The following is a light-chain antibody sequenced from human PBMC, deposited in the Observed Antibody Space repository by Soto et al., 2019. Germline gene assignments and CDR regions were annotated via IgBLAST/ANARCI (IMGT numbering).Light chain of an antibody. CDR1: QSVSSSY. Sequence: EIVLTQSPGTLSLSPGERATLSCRASQSVSSSYLAWYQQKPGQAPRLLIYGASSLATGIPDRFSGSGSGTDFTLTISRLEHEDSAVYYCQQYGSSETFGQGTKLEIK. CDR3: QQYGSSET. J-gene: IGKJ2*01. V-gene: IGKV3-20*01. CDR2: GAS.